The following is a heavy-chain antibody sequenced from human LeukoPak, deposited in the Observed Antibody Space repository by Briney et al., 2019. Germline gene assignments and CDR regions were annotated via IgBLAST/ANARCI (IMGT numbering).Heavy chain of an antibody. D-gene: IGHD2-2*01. V-gene: IGHV1-69*05. CDR2: IIPIFGTA. CDR1: GGTFSSYA. Sequence: ASVKVSCTASGGTFSSYAISWVRQAPGQGLEWMGGIIPIFGTANYAQKSQGRVTITTDESTSTAYMELSSLRSEDTAVYYCARARTASIVVVPAATWFDPWGQGTLVTVSS. J-gene: IGHJ5*02. CDR3: ARARTASIVVVPAATWFDP.